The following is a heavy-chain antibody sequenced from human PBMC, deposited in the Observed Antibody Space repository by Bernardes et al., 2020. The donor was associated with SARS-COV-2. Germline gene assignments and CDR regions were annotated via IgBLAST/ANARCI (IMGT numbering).Heavy chain of an antibody. CDR3: ARGPYCSSTSCYAEYSSSWYKD. Sequence: SETLSLTCTVSGGSISSGSYYWSWIRQPAGKGLEWIGRIYTSGSTNYNPSLKSRVTISVDTSKNQFSLKLSSVTAADTAVYYCARGPYCSSTSCYAEYSSSWYKDWGQGTLVTVSS. D-gene: IGHD2-2*01. J-gene: IGHJ4*02. V-gene: IGHV4-61*02. CDR1: GGSISSGSYY. CDR2: IYTSGST.